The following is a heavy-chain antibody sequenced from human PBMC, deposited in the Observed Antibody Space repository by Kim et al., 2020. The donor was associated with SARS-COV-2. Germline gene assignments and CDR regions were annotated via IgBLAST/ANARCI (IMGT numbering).Heavy chain of an antibody. J-gene: IGHJ4*02. Sequence: GGSLRLSCAASGFAFSSYSMNWVRQAPGKGLEWVSSISPASDYIFYADSLKGRFTIFRDNSRSSLYLQMNSLRAEDTAVYFCARNHPTSAPDFCGQGTL. CDR1: GFAFSSYS. D-gene: IGHD3-10*01. CDR3: ARNHPTSAPDF. V-gene: IGHV3-21*01. CDR2: ISPASDYI.